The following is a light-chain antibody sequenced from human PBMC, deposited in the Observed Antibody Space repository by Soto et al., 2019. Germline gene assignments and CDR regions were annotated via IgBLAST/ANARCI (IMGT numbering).Light chain of an antibody. CDR3: MQGSRWPLT. CDR2: KIS. Sequence: EVVMTQSPLSLSVTLGQPASISCRSSQSVANSDGNTYLHWCHQRPGQSPRRLIYKISNRDPGVPERYSGRGSCSDFTLKISRVEAEHVGVYYCMQGSRWPLTFGGGTKVEIK. CDR1: QSVANSDGNTY. J-gene: IGKJ4*01. V-gene: IGKV2-30*01.